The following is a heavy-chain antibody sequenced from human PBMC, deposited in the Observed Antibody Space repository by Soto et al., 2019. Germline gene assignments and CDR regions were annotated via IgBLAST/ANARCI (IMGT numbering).Heavy chain of an antibody. CDR2: IYYSGRT. J-gene: IGHJ4*02. CDR1: IPSDIGITFY. D-gene: IGHD6-13*01. CDR3: TRHEGGAAADRPLDY. Sequence: LSLTFTVIIPSDIGITFYWVLVYQTLFQFLYWIASIYYSGRTHNNPALKSRVTMSVDTYTNQFSLKMNAVTAADTAVYYCTRHEGGAAADRPLDYWGQGTLVTVSS. V-gene: IGHV4-39*01.